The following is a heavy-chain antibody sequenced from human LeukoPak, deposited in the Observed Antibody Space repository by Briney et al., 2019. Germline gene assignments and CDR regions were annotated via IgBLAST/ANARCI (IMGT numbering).Heavy chain of an antibody. CDR2: MYYRGNT. J-gene: IGHJ4*02. CDR3: ARLYGNYQNYFDY. CDR1: GGSISTITYY. D-gene: IGHD1-7*01. Sequence: TSETLSLTCTVSGGSISTITYYWGWIRQPPGKGLEWVGHMYYRGNTFYNPSLKSRVTISVDTSKNQFSLKLRSVTAADTAVYYCARLYGNYQNYFDYWGQGTLVTVSS. V-gene: IGHV4-39*07.